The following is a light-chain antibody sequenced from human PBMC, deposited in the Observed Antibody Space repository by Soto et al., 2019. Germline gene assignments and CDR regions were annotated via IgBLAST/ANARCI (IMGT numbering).Light chain of an antibody. CDR1: QDISSW. CDR2: AAS. J-gene: IGKJ1*01. V-gene: IGKV1D-16*01. Sequence: DIHMTQSPSSVAASVGDRVTITCRASQDISSWLAWYQQKPGKAHKLLIYAASSLQSGVPSRFSGSGSGTDFTLTISSLQPDDFATYYCQQYNSYLWTFGQGTKGDIK. CDR3: QQYNSYLWT.